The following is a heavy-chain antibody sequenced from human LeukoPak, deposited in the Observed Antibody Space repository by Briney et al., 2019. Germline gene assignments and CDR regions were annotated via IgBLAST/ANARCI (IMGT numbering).Heavy chain of an antibody. CDR3: AGPATVTHAFDI. CDR1: GYTFTGYY. J-gene: IGHJ3*02. V-gene: IGHV1-18*04. D-gene: IGHD4-17*01. Sequence: GTSVKVSCKASGYTFTGYYIHWVRQAPGQGLEWMGWISAYNGNTNYAQKLQGRVTMTTDTSTSTAYMELRSLTSDDTAVYYCAGPATVTHAFDIWGQGTMVTVSS. CDR2: ISAYNGNT.